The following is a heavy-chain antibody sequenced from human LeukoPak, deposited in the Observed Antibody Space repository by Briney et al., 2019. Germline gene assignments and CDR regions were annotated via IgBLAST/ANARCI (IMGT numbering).Heavy chain of an antibody. J-gene: IGHJ4*02. Sequence: GGSLRLSCAASGFTFSSYAIDWVRQAPGKGLEWVALISYDGSKKYYADSVKGRFTISRDHSKNTLYLQMKSLRAEDTAVYYCARELEIAVAGTLGYWGQGTLVTVSS. CDR3: ARELEIAVAGTLGY. CDR2: ISYDGSKK. V-gene: IGHV3-30-3*01. D-gene: IGHD6-19*01. CDR1: GFTFSSYA.